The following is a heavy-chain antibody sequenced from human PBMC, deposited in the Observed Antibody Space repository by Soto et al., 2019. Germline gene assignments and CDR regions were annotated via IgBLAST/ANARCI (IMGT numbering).Heavy chain of an antibody. CDR1: GASISNFY. J-gene: IGHJ4*02. V-gene: IGHV4-4*07. CDR3: AKGGTYYFDS. D-gene: IGHD3-16*01. Sequence: SETLSLPCSVSGASISNFYWSWIRQSAGKGLEWIGRLYTRGTTDYNPSLKSRVTMSIDTSKNRVSLSLTSVTAADTAVYYCAKGGTYYFDSGGQGIVVTVSS. CDR2: LYTRGTT.